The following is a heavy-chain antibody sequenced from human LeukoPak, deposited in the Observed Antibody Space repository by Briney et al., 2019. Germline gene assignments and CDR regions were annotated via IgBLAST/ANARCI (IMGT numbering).Heavy chain of an antibody. CDR2: TRNRANSYTT. V-gene: IGHV3-72*01. J-gene: IGHJ3*01. D-gene: IGHD2-15*01. CDR1: GFTFSDHF. Sequence: AGGSLRLSCAASGFTFSDHFMDWVRQSPGKGLECVGRTRNRANSYTTEYAASVKGRFTISRDDSKSSLFLQMNSLKTEDTAVYYCARQSRTCSGESCYQLDAFDVWDHGTMVTVSS. CDR3: ARQSRTCSGESCYQLDAFDV.